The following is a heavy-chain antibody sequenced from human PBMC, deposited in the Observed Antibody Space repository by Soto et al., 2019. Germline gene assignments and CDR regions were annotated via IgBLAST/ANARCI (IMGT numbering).Heavy chain of an antibody. D-gene: IGHD5-18*01. Sequence: GGSLRLSCAASGFTFSSYEMNWVRQAPGKGLEWVSYISSSGSTIYYADSVKGRFTISRDNAKNSLYLQMNSLRAEDTAVYYCAREGGYSYGFEYWGRGTLVSVSS. J-gene: IGHJ4*02. CDR3: AREGGYSYGFEY. V-gene: IGHV3-48*03. CDR2: ISSSGSTI. CDR1: GFTFSSYE.